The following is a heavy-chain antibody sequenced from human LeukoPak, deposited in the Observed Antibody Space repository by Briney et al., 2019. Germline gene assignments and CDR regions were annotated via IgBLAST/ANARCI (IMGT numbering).Heavy chain of an antibody. Sequence: GESLKISCKGSGYNFPNYWIGWVRQLPGKGLEWMGIIYPRASDTRYSPPFQGHVVISVDKSINTAYLQLSSLKVSDSAMYFCTRRGFDLWGQGTQVTVSS. V-gene: IGHV5-51*01. J-gene: IGHJ4*02. CDR2: IYPRASDT. CDR1: GYNFPNYW. CDR3: TRRGFDL.